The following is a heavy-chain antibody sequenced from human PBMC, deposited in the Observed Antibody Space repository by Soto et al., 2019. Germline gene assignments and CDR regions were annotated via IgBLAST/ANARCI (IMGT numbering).Heavy chain of an antibody. CDR3: AHSRYCSSTSCYDVYWFDP. CDR2: IYWNDDK. Sequence: QITLKESGPTLVKPTQPLTLTCTFSGFSLSTSGVGVGWIRQPPGKALEWLALIYWNDDKRYSPSLKSRLTITKDTSKNQVVLTMTNMDPVDTATYYCAHSRYCSSTSCYDVYWFDPWGQGTLVTVSS. CDR1: GFSLSTSGVG. D-gene: IGHD2-2*01. J-gene: IGHJ5*02. V-gene: IGHV2-5*01.